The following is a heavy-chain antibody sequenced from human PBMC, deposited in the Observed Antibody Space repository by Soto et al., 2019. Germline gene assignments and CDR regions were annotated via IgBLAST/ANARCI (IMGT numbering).Heavy chain of an antibody. D-gene: IGHD3-3*01. J-gene: IGHJ5*02. CDR1: GYTFTGYY. CDR3: ARAPSHYDFWSGYHNWFDP. Sequence: GASVKVSCKASGYTFTGYYMHWLRQAPGQGLEWMGWINPNSGGTDYAQKFQGRVTMTRDTSISTAYMELSRLRSDDTAVYYCARAPSHYDFWSGYHNWFDPWGQGTLVTVSS. CDR2: INPNSGGT. V-gene: IGHV1-2*02.